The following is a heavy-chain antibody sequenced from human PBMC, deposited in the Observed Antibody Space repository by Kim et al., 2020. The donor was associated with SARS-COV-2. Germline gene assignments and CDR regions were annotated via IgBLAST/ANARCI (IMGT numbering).Heavy chain of an antibody. J-gene: IGHJ5*02. V-gene: IGHV4-39*01. Sequence: SYNTSLKSRITISVGKSKNPFPLKLSSVTGADTAVYYCAGHGPGTLNWFDPWGQGTLVTVSS. CDR3: AGHGPGTLNWFDP. D-gene: IGHD1-1*01.